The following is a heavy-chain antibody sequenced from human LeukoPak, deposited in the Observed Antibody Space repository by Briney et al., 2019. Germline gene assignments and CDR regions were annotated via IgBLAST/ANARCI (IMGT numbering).Heavy chain of an antibody. CDR2: IGASGGTT. Sequence: GGSLRLSCSASRFIFSTYAMGWVRQAPGKGREWVSAIGASGGTTFYADSAKGRFTISRDNSKNTLFLQMNSLRAEDTAVYYCAREVSVPSGGACGGACYWARPFDYWGQGTLVSVSS. J-gene: IGHJ4*02. V-gene: IGHV3-23*01. CDR1: RFIFSTYA. D-gene: IGHD2-21*02. CDR3: AREVSVPSGGACGGACYWARPFDY.